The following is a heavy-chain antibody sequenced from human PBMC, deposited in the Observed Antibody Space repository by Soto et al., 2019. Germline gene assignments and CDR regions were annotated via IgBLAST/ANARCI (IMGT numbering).Heavy chain of an antibody. CDR1: GFTFSNAW. J-gene: IGHJ6*02. CDR2: TKSKTDGGTT. Sequence: GGSLRLSCAASGFTFSNAWMSWVRQAPGKGLEWVGRTKSKTDGGTTDYAAPVKGRFTISRDDSKNTLYLQMNSLKTEDTAVYYCTTVSEQWLVQPYYYGMDVWGQGTTVTVSS. D-gene: IGHD6-19*01. V-gene: IGHV3-15*01. CDR3: TTVSEQWLVQPYYYGMDV.